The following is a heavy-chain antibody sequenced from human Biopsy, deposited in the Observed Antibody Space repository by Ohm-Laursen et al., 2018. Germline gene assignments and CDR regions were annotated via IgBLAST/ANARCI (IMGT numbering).Heavy chain of an antibody. Sequence: SLRLSCTAFGFTFDDYAMHWVRQAPAKGLEWVSGISWSSGTIGYADSVKGRFTVSRDNAKNSLFLQMNSLRAEDTAVYYCAKSPSITMMTNWFDSWGQGTLVTVSS. CDR1: GFTFDDYA. D-gene: IGHD3-22*01. CDR3: AKSPSITMMTNWFDS. CDR2: ISWSSGTI. J-gene: IGHJ5*01. V-gene: IGHV3-9*01.